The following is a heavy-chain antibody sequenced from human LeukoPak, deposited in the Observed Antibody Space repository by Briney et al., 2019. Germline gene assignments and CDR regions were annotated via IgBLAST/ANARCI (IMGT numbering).Heavy chain of an antibody. Sequence: GSVKVSCKASGYTFTSYFMHWVRQAPGQGLDWMGLINTSGGSTNYAQKFPSRVTMTRDTSTRTVYMELSSLRSEDTAVYYCARGRGTDAFDIWGQGTMVTVSS. CDR2: INTSGGST. J-gene: IGHJ3*02. V-gene: IGHV1-46*01. CDR3: ARGRGTDAFDI. CDR1: GYTFTSYF.